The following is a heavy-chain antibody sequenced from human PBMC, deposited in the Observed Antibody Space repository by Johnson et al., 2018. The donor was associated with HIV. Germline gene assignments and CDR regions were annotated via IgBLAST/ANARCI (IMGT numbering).Heavy chain of an antibody. CDR1: GFTFSNYG. J-gene: IGHJ3*02. Sequence: QVHLVESGGGLLQPGGSLRLSCSASGFTFSNYGMHWVRQAPGKGLEWVAFIRYDGSNKYYADSLKGRFTISRDNSKNTLYLQMNSLRAEDTAVYSCARESGWGHDAFDIWGQGTMVTVSS. D-gene: IGHD3-22*01. CDR3: ARESGWGHDAFDI. V-gene: IGHV3-30*02. CDR2: IRYDGSNK.